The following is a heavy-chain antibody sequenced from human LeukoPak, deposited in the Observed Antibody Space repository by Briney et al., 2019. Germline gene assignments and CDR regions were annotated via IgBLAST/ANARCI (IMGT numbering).Heavy chain of an antibody. J-gene: IGHJ4*02. CDR3: ARDFGSLIDY. V-gene: IGHV4-31*03. Sequence: SETLSLTCTVSGGSISSGGYYWSWIRQHPGKGLEWIGYIYYSGSTYYNPSLKSRVTISVDTSKNQFSLKLSSVTAADTAVYYCARDFGSLIDYWGQGTLVTVSS. CDR1: GGSISSGGYY. D-gene: IGHD1-26*01. CDR2: IYYSGST.